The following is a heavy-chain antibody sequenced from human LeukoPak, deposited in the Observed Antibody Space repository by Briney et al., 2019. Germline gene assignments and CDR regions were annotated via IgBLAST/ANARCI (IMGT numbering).Heavy chain of an antibody. J-gene: IGHJ4*02. Sequence: ASVKVSCKASGGTFSRYGISWVRQASGQGLEWMGWISAYNGNTNYAQKVQGRVTMTTDTSTSTAYMELRSLRSDDTAVYYCARDVAYSYVTGYWGQGTLVTVSS. CDR3: ARDVAYSYVTGY. V-gene: IGHV1-18*01. D-gene: IGHD5-18*01. CDR2: ISAYNGNT. CDR1: GGTFSRYG.